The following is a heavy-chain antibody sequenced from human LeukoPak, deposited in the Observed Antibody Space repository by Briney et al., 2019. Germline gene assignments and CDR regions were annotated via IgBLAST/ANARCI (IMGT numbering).Heavy chain of an antibody. CDR1: GFTFSSYW. J-gene: IGHJ4*02. V-gene: IGHV3-74*01. Sequence: GGSLRLSCVASGFTFSSYWMHWVRQAPGEGLVWVSRINSDGSTTTYADSVKGRFTISRDNAKNTLYLQMNSLRAEDTAVYYCARDSSSLAPADYWGQGTLVTVSS. CDR2: INSDGSTT. CDR3: ARDSSSLAPADY.